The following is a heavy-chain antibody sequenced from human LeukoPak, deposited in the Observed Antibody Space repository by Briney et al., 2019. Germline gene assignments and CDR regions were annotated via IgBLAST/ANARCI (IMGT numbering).Heavy chain of an antibody. V-gene: IGHV3-23*01. D-gene: IGHD3-10*01. Sequence: GRSLRLSCAASGFTFSSYGMRWVRQAPGKGLEWVSAISGSGGSTYYADSVKGRFTISRDNAKNSLYLQMNSLRAEDTAVYYCAREEEDYGSGSRIYGMDVWGRGTTVTVSS. CDR1: GFTFSSYG. CDR2: ISGSGGST. CDR3: AREEEDYGSGSRIYGMDV. J-gene: IGHJ6*02.